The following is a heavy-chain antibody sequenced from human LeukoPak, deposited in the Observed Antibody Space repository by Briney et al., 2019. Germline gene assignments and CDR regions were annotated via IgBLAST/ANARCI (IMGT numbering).Heavy chain of an antibody. J-gene: IGHJ4*02. Sequence: ASVKVSCKASGYTFTSYYMHWVRQAPGQGLEWMGIINPSSGSTSYAQKFQGRVTMTRDTSTSTVYMQLSSLRSEDTAMYYCAIMDCGDCYWGYWGQGTLVTVSS. CDR2: INPSSGST. CDR3: AIMDCGDCYWGY. D-gene: IGHD2-21*02. V-gene: IGHV1-46*01. CDR1: GYTFTSYY.